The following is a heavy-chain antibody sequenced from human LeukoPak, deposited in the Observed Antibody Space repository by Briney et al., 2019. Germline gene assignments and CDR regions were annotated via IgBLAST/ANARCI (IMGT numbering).Heavy chain of an antibody. J-gene: IGHJ4*02. CDR3: ARDPGMTDYFFDY. V-gene: IGHV3-7*01. CDR2: IKRDGTET. D-gene: IGHD1-20*01. Sequence: GGSLRLSCVVSGFTFCDHWMSWVRQAPGKGLEWVASIKRDGTETSYVDSVRGRFTISRDNANRSVFLQMNSLRAEDTAVYYCARDPGMTDYFFDYWGQGTLVTVAS. CDR1: GFTFCDHW.